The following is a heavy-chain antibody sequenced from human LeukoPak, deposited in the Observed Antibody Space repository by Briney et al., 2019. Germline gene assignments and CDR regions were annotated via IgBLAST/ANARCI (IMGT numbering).Heavy chain of an antibody. J-gene: IGHJ4*02. CDR2: ISSSSTYI. D-gene: IGHD2-15*01. V-gene: IGHV3-21*01. CDR3: ARAVTAAKYFFDC. Sequence: PGGSLRLSCAASGFTFSSYSMSWVRQAPGKGLEWVSSISSSSTYIYYADSVKGRFTIPRDNAKNSLYLQMNSLRAEDTAVYYCARAVTAAKYFFDCWGQGTQVTVSS. CDR1: GFTFSSYS.